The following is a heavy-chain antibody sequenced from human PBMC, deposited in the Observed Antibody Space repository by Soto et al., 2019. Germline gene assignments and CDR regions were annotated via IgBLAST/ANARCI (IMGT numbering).Heavy chain of an antibody. CDR2: ISSSGGSA. D-gene: IGHD3-10*01. V-gene: IGHV3-64*01. CDR3: ARAPSYYGSAKYYFDY. CDR1: GFTFSNYA. Sequence: GGSLRLSCAVSGFTFSNYAMHWVRQAPGRGLEYVSAISSSGGSAYYANSVKGRFTISRDNSKNTLYLQMGSLRVEDMAVYYCARAPSYYGSAKYYFDYWGQGTQVTVSS. J-gene: IGHJ4*02.